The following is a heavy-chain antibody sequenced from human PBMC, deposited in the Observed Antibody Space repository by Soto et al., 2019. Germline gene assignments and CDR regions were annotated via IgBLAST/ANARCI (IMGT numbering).Heavy chain of an antibody. CDR3: ATATCGGDCLYYFDY. CDR2: IIPIFGTA. J-gene: IGHJ4*02. D-gene: IGHD2-21*02. Sequence: ASVKVSCKASGGTFSSYAISWVRQAPGQGLEWMGGIIPIFGTANYAQKFQGRVTITADESTSTAYMELSSLRSEDTAVYYCATATCGGDCLYYFDYWGQGTLVTVSS. CDR1: GGTFSSYA. V-gene: IGHV1-69*13.